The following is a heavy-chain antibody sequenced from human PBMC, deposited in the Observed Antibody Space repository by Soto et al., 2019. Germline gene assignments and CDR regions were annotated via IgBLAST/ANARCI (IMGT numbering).Heavy chain of an antibody. CDR3: AKVSQLWFPDY. CDR1: GFTFRNYA. J-gene: IGHJ4*02. V-gene: IGHV3-23*01. D-gene: IGHD5-18*01. Sequence: GGSLRLSCTASGFTFRNYAMSWVRQAPGKGLEWVSAISGSGGSTYYADSVKGRFTISRDNSKNTLYLQMNSLRAEDTAVYYCAKVSQLWFPDYWGQGTLVTVSS. CDR2: ISGSGGST.